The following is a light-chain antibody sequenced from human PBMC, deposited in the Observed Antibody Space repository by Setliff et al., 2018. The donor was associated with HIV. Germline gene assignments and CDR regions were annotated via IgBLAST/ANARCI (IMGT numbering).Light chain of an antibody. CDR3: CSNTGSNTYV. CDR1: SGDVGRYNL. J-gene: IGLJ1*01. V-gene: IGLV2-23*01. CDR2: QAS. Sequence: QSALTQPAPVSGSPGQSITISCTGTSGDVGRYNLVPWYQQQPGKPPKLMIYQASKQPSGVSNRFSGSKSGNTASLTISGLQAEDEADYYCCSNTGSNTYVFGTGTKVTVL.